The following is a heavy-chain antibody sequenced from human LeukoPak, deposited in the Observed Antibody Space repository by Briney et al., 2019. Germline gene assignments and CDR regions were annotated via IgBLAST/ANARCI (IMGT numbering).Heavy chain of an antibody. CDR1: GYTFSTYY. J-gene: IGHJ4*01. CDR2: INPSGGST. V-gene: IGHV1-46*01. D-gene: IGHD3-10*01. CDR3: ARDSALWFGEQGSFDY. Sequence: EASVKVSCKASGYTFSTYYMHGVRQAPGQGLEWMGIINPSGGSTTYAQKFQGRVTITRDTSTSTVYMEVSRLRSEDTAVYYCARDSALWFGEQGSFDYWGQGTLVTVSS.